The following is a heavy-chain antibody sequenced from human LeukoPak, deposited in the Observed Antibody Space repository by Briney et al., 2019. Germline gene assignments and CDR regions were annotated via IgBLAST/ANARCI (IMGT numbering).Heavy chain of an antibody. CDR2: ISWNSGSI. Sequence: GGSLRLSCAASGFTFDDYAMHWVRQAPGKGLEWVSGISWNSGSIGYADSVKGRFTISRDNAKNSLYLQMNSLRAEDTALYYCARDPTYYYDSSGYYFDYWGQGTLVTVSS. CDR3: ARDPTYYYDSSGYYFDY. V-gene: IGHV3-9*01. J-gene: IGHJ4*02. CDR1: GFTFDDYA. D-gene: IGHD3-22*01.